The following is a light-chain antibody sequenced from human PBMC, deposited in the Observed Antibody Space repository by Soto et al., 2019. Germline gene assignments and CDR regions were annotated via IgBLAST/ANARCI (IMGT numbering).Light chain of an antibody. Sequence: EIVLTQSPATLSLSPGERATLSCRASQSVNDYLAWYQQRPGQAPRLLIYGASNRATGIPVRFSGSGSGTDFTXTISSLEPEDFAVYYCQHRGRWPRTFGQGTKLEIK. CDR1: QSVNDY. CDR2: GAS. V-gene: IGKV3-11*01. J-gene: IGKJ2*01. CDR3: QHRGRWPRT.